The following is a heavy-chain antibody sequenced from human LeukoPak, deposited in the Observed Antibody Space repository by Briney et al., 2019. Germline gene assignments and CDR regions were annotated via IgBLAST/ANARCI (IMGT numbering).Heavy chain of an antibody. CDR2: IYSGGNT. CDR1: RLIVSDIY. CDR3: ASVRHEYSYATIFDY. Sequence: GGSLRLSCAASRLIVSDIYMSWVRQAPGKGLEWVSVIYSGGNTYYADSVTGRFTISRDASKNTLFLQMNSLRSDDTAVYYCASVRHEYSYATIFDYWGQGTLVTVSS. V-gene: IGHV3-53*05. D-gene: IGHD5-18*01. J-gene: IGHJ4*02.